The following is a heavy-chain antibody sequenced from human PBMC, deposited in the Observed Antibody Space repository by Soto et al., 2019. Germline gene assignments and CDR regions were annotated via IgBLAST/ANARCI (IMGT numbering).Heavy chain of an antibody. CDR2: IIPIFGTA. Sequence: QVQLVQSGAEVKKPGSSVKVSCKASGGTFSSYAISWVRQAPGQGLEWMGGIIPIFGTANYAQKFQGRVTITADKSTSTAHMELSSLRSEDTAVYYCAVEMATITDHYYYYYGMDVWGQGTTVTVSS. CDR3: AVEMATITDHYYYYYGMDV. V-gene: IGHV1-69*06. J-gene: IGHJ6*02. CDR1: GGTFSSYA. D-gene: IGHD5-12*01.